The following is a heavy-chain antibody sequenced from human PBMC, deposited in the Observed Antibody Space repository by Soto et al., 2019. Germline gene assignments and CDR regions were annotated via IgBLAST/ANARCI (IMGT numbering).Heavy chain of an antibody. CDR3: ARGPQLWLQRGTNYYYGMDV. J-gene: IGHJ6*02. CDR1: GYTFTGYY. Sequence: GASVKVSCKASGYTFTGYYMHWVRQAPGQGLEWMGWINPNSGGTNYAQKFQGRVTMTRDTSISTAYMELSRLRSDDTAVYYCARGPQLWLQRGTNYYYGMDVWGQGTTVTVSS. V-gene: IGHV1-2*02. CDR2: INPNSGGT. D-gene: IGHD5-18*01.